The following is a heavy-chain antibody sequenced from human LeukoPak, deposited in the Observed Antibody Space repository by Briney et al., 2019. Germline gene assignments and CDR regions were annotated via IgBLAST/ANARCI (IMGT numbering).Heavy chain of an antibody. J-gene: IGHJ6*02. Sequence: PSETLSLTCTVSGGSISSSGYYWGWSRQPPGKGLEWIGSIYYSGSTYYNPSLKSRVTISVDTSKNQVSLKLSSVTAADTAVYYCARDNGIAVAGGLLRYYGMDVWAQGTTVTVPS. CDR1: GGSISSSGYY. CDR2: IYYSGST. D-gene: IGHD6-19*01. CDR3: ARDNGIAVAGGLLRYYGMDV. V-gene: IGHV4-39*07.